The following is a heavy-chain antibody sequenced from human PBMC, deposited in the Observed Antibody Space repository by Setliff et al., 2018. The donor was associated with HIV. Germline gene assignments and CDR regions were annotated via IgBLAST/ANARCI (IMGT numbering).Heavy chain of an antibody. J-gene: IGHJ4*02. V-gene: IGHV3-7*03. CDR3: VKDPGHEGD. D-gene: IGHD2-8*02. CDR1: GFTFSRHY. Sequence: PGGSLRLSCEASGFTFSRHYMTWVRQSPGKGLEWVAILNQDRSEKYYVDAVKGRFTISRDNADNSLHLQMNSLRVEDTAVYYSVKDPGHEGDWGQGTLVTVSS. CDR2: LNQDRSEK.